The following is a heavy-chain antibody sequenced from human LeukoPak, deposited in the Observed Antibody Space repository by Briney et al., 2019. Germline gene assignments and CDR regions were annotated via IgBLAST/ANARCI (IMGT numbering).Heavy chain of an antibody. V-gene: IGHV3-23*01. D-gene: IGHD1-26*01. Sequence: GGSLRLSCAVSGITLSNYGMSWVRQAPGKGLEWVAGISGSGGGTNYADSVKGRFTISRDNSKSTLYLQMNSLRAEDTGVYYCARAVGPFDYWGQGTLVTVSS. J-gene: IGHJ4*02. CDR3: ARAVGPFDY. CDR1: GITLSNYG. CDR2: ISGSGGGT.